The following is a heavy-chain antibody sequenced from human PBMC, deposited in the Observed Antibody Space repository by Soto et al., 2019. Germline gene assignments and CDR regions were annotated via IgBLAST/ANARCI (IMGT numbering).Heavy chain of an antibody. V-gene: IGHV3-21*01. J-gene: IGHJ4*02. CDR2: ISSSSSYI. CDR1: GFTFSSYS. CDR3: ARARPGIAAADDY. Sequence: EVQLVESGGGLVKPGGSLRLSCAASGFTFSSYSMNWVRQAPGKGLEWVSSISSSSSYIYYADSVKGRFTISRDNAKNSLYLQMNSLRAEDTAVYYCARARPGIAAADDYWGQGTLVTVSS. D-gene: IGHD6-13*01.